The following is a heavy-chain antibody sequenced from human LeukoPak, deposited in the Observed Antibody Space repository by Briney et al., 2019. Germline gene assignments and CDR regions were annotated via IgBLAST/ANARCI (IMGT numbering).Heavy chain of an antibody. V-gene: IGHV3-48*01. Sequence: GGSLRLSCAASGFSLSYYGMNWVRQAPGKGLEWVSSISSSSGTIHYADSVKGRLIISRDNAKNSLYLQMNSLTVEDTAVYYCARDKGDYWGQGTLVTVSA. J-gene: IGHJ4*02. CDR2: ISSSSGTI. CDR3: ARDKGDY. CDR1: GFSLSYYG.